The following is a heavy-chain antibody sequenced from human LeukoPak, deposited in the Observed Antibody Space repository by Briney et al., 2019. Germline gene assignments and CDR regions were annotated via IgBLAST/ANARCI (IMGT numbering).Heavy chain of an antibody. J-gene: IGHJ3*01. Sequence: PGGSLRLSCAASGSTFSTFWMTCVRQAAGKWLEWVANIIQDGSEKNYVDYVKGRFIISRGNAQNSLYLQMNSLTAADTAVYYGACTATCSFWGQGTMVTVSS. D-gene: IGHD2-2*01. V-gene: IGHV3-7*01. CDR3: ACTATCSF. CDR2: IIQDGSEK. CDR1: GSTFSTFW.